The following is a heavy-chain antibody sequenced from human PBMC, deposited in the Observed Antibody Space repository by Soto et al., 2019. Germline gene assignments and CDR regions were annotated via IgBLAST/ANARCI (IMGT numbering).Heavy chain of an antibody. CDR3: ARRYGYSFDY. Sequence: SETLSLTCTVSGGSISSYYWSWIRQPPGKGLEWIGYIFYSGSTNYNPSLKSRVTISVDTSKNHFSLNLSSVTAADTAVYYCARRYGYSFDYWGQGTLVTV. V-gene: IGHV4-59*01. J-gene: IGHJ4*02. D-gene: IGHD4-4*01. CDR1: GGSISSYY. CDR2: IFYSGST.